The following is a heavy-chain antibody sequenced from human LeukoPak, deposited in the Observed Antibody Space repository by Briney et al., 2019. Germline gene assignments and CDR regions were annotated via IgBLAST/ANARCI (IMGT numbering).Heavy chain of an antibody. V-gene: IGHV1-69*01. CDR2: IIPIFGTA. CDR1: GGTFSSYA. J-gene: IGHJ5*02. CDR3: ARDRGDPRVVQAAISWFDP. Sequence: GSSVKVSCKASGGTFSSYAISWVRQAPGQGLEWMGGIIPIFGTANFAQKFQGRVTITADESTSTAYMELSSLRSEDTDVYYCARDRGDPRVVQAAISWFDPWGQGTLVTVSS. D-gene: IGHD2-2*01.